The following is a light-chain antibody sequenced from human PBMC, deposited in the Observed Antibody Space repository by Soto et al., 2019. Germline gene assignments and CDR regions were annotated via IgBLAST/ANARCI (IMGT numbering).Light chain of an antibody. Sequence: EIVLTQSPGTLSLSPGEGTTLSCRAIQTVSRNYLAWYQQKRGQAPRLLIYGASTRATGIPARFSGSGSGTEFTLTISSLQSEDFAVYYCQQYNNWPPWTFGQGTKVDIK. V-gene: IGKV3-15*01. CDR2: GAS. J-gene: IGKJ1*01. CDR3: QQYNNWPPWT. CDR1: QTVSRN.